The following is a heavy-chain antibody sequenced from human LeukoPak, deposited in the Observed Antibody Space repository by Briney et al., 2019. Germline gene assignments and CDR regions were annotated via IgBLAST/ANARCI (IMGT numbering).Heavy chain of an antibody. Sequence: GASVKVSCKASGYTFTGYYMHWVRQAPGQGLEWMGWINPNSGDTNYAQKFQGRVTMTRDTSISTAYMELSRLRSDDTAVYYCARRLITMVRGVMEDAFDIWGQGTMVTVSS. CDR2: INPNSGDT. CDR3: ARRLITMVRGVMEDAFDI. V-gene: IGHV1-2*02. D-gene: IGHD3-10*01. CDR1: GYTFTGYY. J-gene: IGHJ3*02.